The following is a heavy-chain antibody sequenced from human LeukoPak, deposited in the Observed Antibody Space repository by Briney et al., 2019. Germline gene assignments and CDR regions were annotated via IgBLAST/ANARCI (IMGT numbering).Heavy chain of an antibody. Sequence: SQTLSLTCAISGDSVSSSTAMWNRIRQSPSRGLEWLGRTYYRYKWYNDYAVSVKSRISINADTSKNQFSLQLNSVTPEDTAVYYCARDGGPTGVLKFDYWGQGTLVTVSS. CDR2: TYYRYKWYN. J-gene: IGHJ4*02. D-gene: IGHD3-3*01. V-gene: IGHV6-1*01. CDR1: GDSVSSSTAM. CDR3: ARDGGPTGVLKFDY.